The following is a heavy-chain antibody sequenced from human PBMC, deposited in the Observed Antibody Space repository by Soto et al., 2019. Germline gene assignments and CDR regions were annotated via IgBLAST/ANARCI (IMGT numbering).Heavy chain of an antibody. CDR1: GFTVSSNY. CDR2: IYSGGST. D-gene: IGHD2-15*01. CDR3: ARVGCSGGSCYPSTYYYYYYMDV. J-gene: IGHJ6*03. V-gene: IGHV3-66*01. Sequence: GGSLRLSCAASGFTVSSNYMSWVRQAPGKGLEWVSVIYSGGSTYYADSVKGRFTISRDNSKNTLYLQMNSLRAEDTAVYYCARVGCSGGSCYPSTYYYYYYMDVWGKGTTVTVSS.